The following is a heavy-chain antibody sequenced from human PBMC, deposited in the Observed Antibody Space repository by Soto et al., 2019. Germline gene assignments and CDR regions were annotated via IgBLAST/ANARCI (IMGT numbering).Heavy chain of an antibody. CDR2: ISSSSSTI. Sequence: GGSLRLSCAASGFTFSSYSMNWVRQAPGKGLEWVSYISSSSSTIYYADSVKGRFTISRDNAKNSLYLQMNSLRAEDTAVYYCARDKYSSGWSFDYWGQGTLVTVSS. V-gene: IGHV3-48*01. CDR1: GFTFSSYS. J-gene: IGHJ4*02. CDR3: ARDKYSSGWSFDY. D-gene: IGHD6-19*01.